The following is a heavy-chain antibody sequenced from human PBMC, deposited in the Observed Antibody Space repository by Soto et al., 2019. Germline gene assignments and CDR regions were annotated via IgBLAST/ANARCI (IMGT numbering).Heavy chain of an antibody. CDR3: ARARDDYGSWNYYNRIDF. V-gene: IGHV1-69*01. D-gene: IGHD3-10*01. Sequence: QVQLVQSGAEVKKPGSSVKVSCKASGGIFSTYAISWLRQAPGQGLEWMGGIIPIFVTPNYAQRFQGRVTITAEESTNIAYMELSSLRSENTDVYYCARARDDYGSWNYYNRIDFWGQGTLVTVSS. CDR1: GGIFSTYA. J-gene: IGHJ4*02. CDR2: IIPIFVTP.